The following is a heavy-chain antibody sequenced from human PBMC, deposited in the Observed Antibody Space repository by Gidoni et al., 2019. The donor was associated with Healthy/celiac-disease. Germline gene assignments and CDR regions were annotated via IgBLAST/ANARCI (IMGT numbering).Heavy chain of an antibody. D-gene: IGHD2-2*01. CDR2: IYPGDSDT. Sequence: EVQLVQSGAEVKKPGESLKISCKGSGYRFTSYWIGWVRQMPGKGLEWMGIIYPGDSDTRYSPSFQGQVTISADKSISTAYLQWSSLKASDTAMYYCARAIYCSSTSCYGFDYWGQGTLVTVSS. CDR3: ARAIYCSSTSCYGFDY. V-gene: IGHV5-51*01. J-gene: IGHJ4*02. CDR1: GYRFTSYW.